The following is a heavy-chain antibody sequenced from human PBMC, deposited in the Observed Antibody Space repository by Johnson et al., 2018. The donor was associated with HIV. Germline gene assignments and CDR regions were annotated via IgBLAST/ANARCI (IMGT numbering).Heavy chain of an antibody. Sequence: VQLVESGGGLVQPGGSLRLSCAASGFTVSTNYMSWIRQAPGKGLEWVSVIYSGDTTYYAGSVKGRFTISRDNSKNTLYLQMNSLRVDDTAIYYCARDQGGNHNAFDIWGQGTMVTVSS. J-gene: IGHJ3*02. CDR1: GFTVSTNY. CDR2: IYSGDTT. CDR3: ARDQGGNHNAFDI. D-gene: IGHD1-14*01. V-gene: IGHV3-66*01.